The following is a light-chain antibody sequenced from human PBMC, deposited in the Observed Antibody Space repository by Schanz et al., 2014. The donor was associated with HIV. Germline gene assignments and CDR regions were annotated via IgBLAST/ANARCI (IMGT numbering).Light chain of an antibody. Sequence: QSALTQPPSASGSPGQSVTISCTGTSSDVGGYNYVSWYQQHPGKAPKLMIYEVSERPSGVPDRFSGSKSGNTASLTVSGLQAEDEADYYCCSYAGSYTWVFGGGTKVTVL. CDR3: CSYAGSYTWV. CDR1: SSDVGGYNY. V-gene: IGLV2-8*01. CDR2: EVS. J-gene: IGLJ3*02.